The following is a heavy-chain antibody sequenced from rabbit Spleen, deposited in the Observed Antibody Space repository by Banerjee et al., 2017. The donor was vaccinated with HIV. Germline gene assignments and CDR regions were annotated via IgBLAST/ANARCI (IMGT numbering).Heavy chain of an antibody. CDR2: AYAGSSGST. CDR3: ARVNKWYYGMDL. D-gene: IGHD1-1*01. CDR1: GFSFNSGYD. Sequence: QSLEESGGGLVKPGASLTLTCKASGFSFNSGYDMCWVCQAPGKGLEWVACAYAGSSGSTYSATWAKGRFTISKPSSTTVTLQMTSLTAADTATYFCARVNKWYYGMDLWGQGTLVTVS. J-gene: IGHJ6*01. V-gene: IGHV1S40*01.